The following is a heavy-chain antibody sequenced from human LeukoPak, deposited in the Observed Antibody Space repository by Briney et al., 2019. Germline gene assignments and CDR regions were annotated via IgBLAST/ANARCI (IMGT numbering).Heavy chain of an antibody. V-gene: IGHV4-59*08. CDR1: GGSISNYY. CDR2: IYYSGTT. D-gene: IGHD2-15*01. J-gene: IGHJ5*02. Sequence: SETLSLTCTVSGGSISNYYWNWIRQPPGKGLELIGYIYYSGTTYYNPSLKSRVTISVDTSRNQFSLKLRSVTAADTAVYYCARRLVVVFSLPSNWFDPWGQGTLVTVSS. CDR3: ARRLVVVFSLPSNWFDP.